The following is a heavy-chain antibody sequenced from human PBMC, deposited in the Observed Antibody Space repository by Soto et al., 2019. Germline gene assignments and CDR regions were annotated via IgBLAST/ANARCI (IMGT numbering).Heavy chain of an antibody. D-gene: IGHD2-21*01. CDR3: AKSLVKKKTLSRTMDV. J-gene: IGHJ6*02. CDR2: IIPIFGTA. Sequence: SVKVSCKASGGTFSSYAISWVRQAPGQGLEWMGGIIPIFGTANYAQKFQGRVTITADESTSTAYMELSSLRSEDTAVYYCAKSLVKKKTLSRTMDVWGQGPTVTVSS. CDR1: GGTFSSYA. V-gene: IGHV1-69*13.